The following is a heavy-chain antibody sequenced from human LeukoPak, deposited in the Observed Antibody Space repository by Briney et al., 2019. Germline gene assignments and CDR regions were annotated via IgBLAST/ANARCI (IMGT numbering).Heavy chain of an antibody. CDR3: ARAGSYYGSGSSPRPFDY. D-gene: IGHD3-10*01. Sequence: ASVKVSCKASGGTFISYAISWVRQAPGQGLEWRGGIIPIFGTANYAQKFQGRVTITADKSTSTAYMELSSLRSEDTAVYYCARAGSYYGSGSSPRPFDYWGQGTLVTVYS. CDR2: IIPIFGTA. J-gene: IGHJ4*02. V-gene: IGHV1-69*06. CDR1: GGTFISYA.